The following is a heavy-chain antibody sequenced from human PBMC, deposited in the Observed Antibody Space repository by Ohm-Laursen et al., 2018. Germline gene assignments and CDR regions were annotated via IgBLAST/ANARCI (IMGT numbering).Heavy chain of an antibody. V-gene: IGHV3-11*01. D-gene: IGHD5-18*01. CDR2: ISGSGSTI. CDR1: GFTFSDYY. CDR3: ARRIQLSPNWFDP. J-gene: IGHJ5*02. Sequence: SLRLSCAASGFTFSDYYMSWIRQAPGKGLEWVSYISGSGSTIYYADSVKGRFTISRDNAKNSLYLQMNSLGAEDTAVYYCARRIQLSPNWFDPWGQGTLVTVSS.